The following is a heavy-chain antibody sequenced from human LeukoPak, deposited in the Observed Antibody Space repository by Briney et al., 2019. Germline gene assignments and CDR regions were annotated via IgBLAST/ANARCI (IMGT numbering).Heavy chain of an antibody. Sequence: PSETLSLTCAVYGGSFSGYYWSWIPQPPGKGLEWIGEINHSGSTNYNPSLKSRVTIPVDTSKNQFSLKLSSVTAADTAVYYCAREQWLAYYFDYWGQGTLVTVSS. CDR2: INHSGST. J-gene: IGHJ4*02. CDR1: GGSFSGYY. D-gene: IGHD6-19*01. CDR3: AREQWLAYYFDY. V-gene: IGHV4-34*01.